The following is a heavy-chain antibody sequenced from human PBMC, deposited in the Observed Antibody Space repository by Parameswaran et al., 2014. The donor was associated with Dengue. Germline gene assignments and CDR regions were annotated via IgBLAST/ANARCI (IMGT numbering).Heavy chain of an antibody. Sequence: VRQAPGKGLEWIGYIYYSGSTNYNPSLKSRVTISVDTSKNQFSLKLNSVTAADTAVYYCARTSGSYLDYWGQGLLVTVSS. V-gene: IGHV4-59*01. CDR2: IYYSGST. J-gene: IGHJ4*02. D-gene: IGHD1-26*01. CDR3: ARTSGSYLDY.